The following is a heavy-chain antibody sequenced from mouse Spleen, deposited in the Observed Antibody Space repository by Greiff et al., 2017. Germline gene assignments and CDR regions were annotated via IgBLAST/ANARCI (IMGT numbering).Heavy chain of an antibody. V-gene: IGHV5-4*02. CDR1: GFTFSDYY. J-gene: IGHJ3*01. CDR3: ARDEDYYGSEEWFAY. Sequence: EVKLEESGGGLVKPGGSLKLSCAASGFTFSDYYMYWVRQTPEKRLEWVATISDGGSYTYYPDSVKGRFTISRDNAKNNLYLQMSSLKSEDTAMYYCARDEDYYGSEEWFAYWGQGTLVTVSA. D-gene: IGHD1-1*01. CDR2: ISDGGSYT.